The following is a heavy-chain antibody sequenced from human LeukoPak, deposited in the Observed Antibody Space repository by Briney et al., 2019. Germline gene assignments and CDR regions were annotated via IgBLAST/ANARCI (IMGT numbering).Heavy chain of an antibody. CDR1: GGSFSGYY. J-gene: IGHJ4*02. CDR3: ARGGHFVPEVT. D-gene: IGHD2-21*02. Sequence: SETLSLTCAVYGGSFSGYYWSWIRQPPGKGLEWIGEINHSGSTNYNPSLKSRVNISVDTSKNQFSLKLSSVSAADTAVYYCARGGHFVPEVTWSQGTLVTVSS. CDR2: INHSGST. V-gene: IGHV4-34*01.